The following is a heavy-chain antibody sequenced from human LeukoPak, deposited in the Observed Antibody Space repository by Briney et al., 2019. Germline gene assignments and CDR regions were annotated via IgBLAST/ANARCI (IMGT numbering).Heavy chain of an antibody. D-gene: IGHD1-26*01. CDR2: IDPEDGET. CDR3: ATGGIYSLLDY. Sequence: GASVKVSCKVSGHTLTDLSTHWVRQAPGRGLEWMGGIDPEDGETIYAQKFQGRVTMTEDTSTDTAYMELSSPRSEDTAVYYCATGGIYSLLDYWGQGTLVTVSS. CDR1: GHTLTDLS. J-gene: IGHJ4*02. V-gene: IGHV1-24*01.